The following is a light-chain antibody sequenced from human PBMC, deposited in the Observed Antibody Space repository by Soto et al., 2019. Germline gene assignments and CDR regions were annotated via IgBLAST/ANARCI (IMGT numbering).Light chain of an antibody. CDR1: QSISNY. J-gene: IGKJ4*01. Sequence: DIQMTQSPSSLSASVGDRVTITCRASQSISNYLNWYQQKPGKAPKLLIYAASSLQSGVPSRFSGSGSGTDFTLTIIRLQPEDLATYYCQQSHSSLTFCGGTKVEIK. CDR3: QQSHSSLT. V-gene: IGKV1-39*01. CDR2: AAS.